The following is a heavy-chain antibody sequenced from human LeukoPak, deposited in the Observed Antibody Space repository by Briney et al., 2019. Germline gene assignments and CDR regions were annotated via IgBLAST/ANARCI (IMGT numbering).Heavy chain of an antibody. CDR2: IDPAGTDA. V-gene: IGHV3-7*01. CDR3: GRFGYVAGIDL. D-gene: IGHD6-19*01. J-gene: IGHJ4*02. Sequence: GGSLRLSCAASGFSFNSYWMTWVRQAPGRGLEWVANIDPAGTDAYYVDPVKGRFIISRDNAKNLVYLQMNTLRAEDTAVYSCGRFGYVAGIDLWGQGTLVTVSS. CDR1: GFSFNSYW.